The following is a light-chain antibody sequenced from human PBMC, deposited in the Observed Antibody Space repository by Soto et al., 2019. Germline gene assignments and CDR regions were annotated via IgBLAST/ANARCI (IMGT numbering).Light chain of an antibody. CDR1: TSNIGAGHD. CDR2: GNS. Sequence: HSVLTQPPSVSGAPGQRVTISCTGSTSNIGAGHDVHWYQQLPGTVPKLLIYGNSNRPSGVPDRFSGSKSGTSGSLAITGLQAEDEADYYCQSFDSSLSGYVFGTGTKLTVL. V-gene: IGLV1-40*01. J-gene: IGLJ1*01. CDR3: QSFDSSLSGYV.